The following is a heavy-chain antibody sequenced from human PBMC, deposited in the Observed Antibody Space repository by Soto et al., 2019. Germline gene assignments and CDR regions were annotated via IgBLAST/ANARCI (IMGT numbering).Heavy chain of an antibody. D-gene: IGHD3-9*01. CDR2: IKQDGSEK. Sequence: GGSLRLSCAASGFTFSSYWMSWVRQAPGKGLEWVANIKQDGSEKYYVDSVKGRFTISRDNAKNSLYLQMNSLRAEDTAVYYCARLTGPRYDILTGYYRYYYYMDVWGKGTTVTVSS. J-gene: IGHJ6*03. CDR3: ARLTGPRYDILTGYYRYYYYMDV. CDR1: GFTFSSYW. V-gene: IGHV3-7*01.